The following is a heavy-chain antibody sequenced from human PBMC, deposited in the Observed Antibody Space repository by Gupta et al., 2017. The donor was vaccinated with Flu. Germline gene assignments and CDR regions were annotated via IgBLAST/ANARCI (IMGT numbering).Heavy chain of an antibody. CDR1: GYSFITYW. V-gene: IGHV5-10-1*01. Sequence: EVQLVQSGAEVKKHAQPLRISCKGSGYSFITYWISWVRPMPGKGLEWMGRIDPSDSYTNYSPSFQGHVTISADKSISTAYLQWSSLKASDTAMYYCARLSRRGYSYGYGFYPWGQGTLVTVSS. CDR3: ARLSRRGYSYGYGFYP. D-gene: IGHD5-18*01. J-gene: IGHJ5*02. CDR2: IDPSDSYT.